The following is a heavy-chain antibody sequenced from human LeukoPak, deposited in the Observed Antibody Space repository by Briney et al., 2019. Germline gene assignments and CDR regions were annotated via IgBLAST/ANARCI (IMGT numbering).Heavy chain of an antibody. D-gene: IGHD3-10*01. Sequence: GGSLRLSCAASGFTFSSYAMSWVRQAPGKGLEWVSAISGSGGSTYYADSVKGRFTISRDNSENTLYLQMNSLRAEDTAVYYCAKEMTRWFEIRDFDYWGQGTLVTVSS. CDR3: AKEMTRWFEIRDFDY. CDR2: ISGSGGST. J-gene: IGHJ4*02. CDR1: GFTFSSYA. V-gene: IGHV3-23*01.